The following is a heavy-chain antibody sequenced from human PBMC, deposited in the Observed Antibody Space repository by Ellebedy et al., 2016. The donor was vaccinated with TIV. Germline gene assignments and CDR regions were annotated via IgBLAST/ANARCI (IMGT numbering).Heavy chain of an antibody. V-gene: IGHV1-3*01. CDR3: ARDLAVAASVPYSWFDP. J-gene: IGHJ5*01. CDR1: GYRFNHYA. CDR2: IFAGNGET. D-gene: IGHD6-13*01. Sequence: AASVKVSCKASGYRFNHYAIHWVRQAPGQTLEWMGWIFAGNGETKYSQKFQDRVTITRDISASAAYMDLSSLTSEDTGVYYCARDLAVAASVPYSWFDPWGQGTLVTVSP.